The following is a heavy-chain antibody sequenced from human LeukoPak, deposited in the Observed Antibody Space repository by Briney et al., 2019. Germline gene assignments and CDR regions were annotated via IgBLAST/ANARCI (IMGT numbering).Heavy chain of an antibody. CDR3: AKDGTVAGLHYYFGY. J-gene: IGHJ4*02. Sequence: GSLRLSCAASGFAFSDYWMTWVRQAPGKGLEWVANIKEDGSEKYYVDFVKGRFTISRDNIEDSLYLQVNSLRAEDTAVYYCAKDGTVAGLHYYFGYWGQGTQVTVSS. D-gene: IGHD6-19*01. CDR1: GFAFSDYW. V-gene: IGHV3-7*01. CDR2: IKEDGSEK.